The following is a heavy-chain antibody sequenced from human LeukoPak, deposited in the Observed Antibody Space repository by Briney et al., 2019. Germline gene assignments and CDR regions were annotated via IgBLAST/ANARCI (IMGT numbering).Heavy chain of an antibody. J-gene: IGHJ4*02. CDR1: GFTFSTYA. CDR3: ASNDLRGYTYGYFDY. Sequence: GGSLRLSCRTSGFTFSTYAMSWVRQAPGKGLEWVSTISGRGDSTYYADSVRGRFTISRDNSKNTLYLQISGLRVEDTAVYYCASNDLRGYTYGYFDYWGQGTLVTVSS. CDR2: ISGRGDST. V-gene: IGHV3-23*01. D-gene: IGHD5-18*01.